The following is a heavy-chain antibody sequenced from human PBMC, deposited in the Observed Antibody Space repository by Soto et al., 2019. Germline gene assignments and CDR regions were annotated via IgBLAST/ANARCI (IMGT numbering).Heavy chain of an antibody. J-gene: IGHJ6*02. CDR3: AKDDLLVRGTKDYYYYGMDV. CDR1: GFTFSSYA. V-gene: IGHV3-23*01. CDR2: ISGSGGST. D-gene: IGHD3-10*01. Sequence: EVQLLESGGGLVQPGGSLRLSCAASGFTFSSYAMSWVRQAPGKGLEWVSAISGSGGSTYYADSVKGRFTISRDNSTNTLYLQMNSLRAEDTAVYYCAKDDLLVRGTKDYYYYGMDVWGQGTTVTVSS.